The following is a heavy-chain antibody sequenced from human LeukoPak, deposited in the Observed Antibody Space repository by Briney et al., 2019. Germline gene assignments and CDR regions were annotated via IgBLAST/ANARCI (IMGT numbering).Heavy chain of an antibody. CDR3: AREYRIVVVVAANSDYYYMDV. D-gene: IGHD2-15*01. CDR1: GFTFSSYA. J-gene: IGHJ6*03. CDR2: ISYDGSNK. Sequence: GGSLRLSCAASGFTFSSYAMYWVRQAPGKGLEWVAVISYDGSNKYYADSVKGRFTISRDNSKNTLYLQMNSLRAEDTAVYYCAREYRIVVVVAANSDYYYMDVWGKGTTVTVSS. V-gene: IGHV3-30-3*01.